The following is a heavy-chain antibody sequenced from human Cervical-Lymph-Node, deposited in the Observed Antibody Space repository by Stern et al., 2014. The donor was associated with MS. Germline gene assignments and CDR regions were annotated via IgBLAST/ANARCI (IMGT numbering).Heavy chain of an antibody. Sequence: EVHLVESGGGLVKPGGSLRVSCVGSGFNLSSYAMNWVRQAPGKGLEWVSSISSTSTYIYYADSVKGRFTISRDNAKNSLFLQMTSLRAGDTAVYYCASSIVVVPAAENKGFDPWGQGTLVTVSS. CDR2: ISSTSTYI. V-gene: IGHV3-21*01. D-gene: IGHD2-2*01. CDR3: ASSIVVVPAAENKGFDP. J-gene: IGHJ5*02. CDR1: GFNLSSYA.